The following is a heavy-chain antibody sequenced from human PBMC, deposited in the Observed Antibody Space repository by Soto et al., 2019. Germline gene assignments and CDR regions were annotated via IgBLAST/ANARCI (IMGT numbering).Heavy chain of an antibody. V-gene: IGHV3-7*01. Sequence: EVQLVESGGGLVQPGGSLRLSCAASGFTFSSYWMSWVRQAPGKGLEWVANIKQDGSEKYYVDSVKGRFTISRDNAKNSLYLQMNSLRAEDTAVYYCAREVLMSGDYADPPDYWGQGTLVTVSS. J-gene: IGHJ4*02. CDR3: AREVLMSGDYADPPDY. D-gene: IGHD4-17*01. CDR1: GFTFSSYW. CDR2: IKQDGSEK.